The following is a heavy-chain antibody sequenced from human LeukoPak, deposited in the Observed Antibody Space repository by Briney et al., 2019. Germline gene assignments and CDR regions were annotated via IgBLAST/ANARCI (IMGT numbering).Heavy chain of an antibody. CDR1: GGSCSGYY. CDR2: INHSGST. Sequence: SETLSLTCAVYGGSCSGYYWSWIRQPPGKGLEWIGEINHSGSTNYNPSLKSRVTISVDTSKNQFSLKLSSVTAADTAVYYCARVLRGVTFDAFDIWGQGTMVTVSS. CDR3: ARVLRGVTFDAFDI. V-gene: IGHV4-34*01. J-gene: IGHJ3*02. D-gene: IGHD3-10*01.